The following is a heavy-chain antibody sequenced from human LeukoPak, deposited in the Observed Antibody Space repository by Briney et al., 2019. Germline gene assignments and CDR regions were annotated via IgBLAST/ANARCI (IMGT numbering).Heavy chain of an antibody. V-gene: IGHV4-59*08. CDR2: IFYSGST. Sequence: PSETLSLTCTVSGGSITTYYWSWIRQPPGKGLEWIGYIFYSGSTRYNPSLKSRVTISADTSKNQFSLRLTSVTAADTAVYYCARQSTRGYCSSTSCQAVNAFDIWGQGTMVTVSS. J-gene: IGHJ3*02. D-gene: IGHD2-2*01. CDR1: GGSITTYY. CDR3: ARQSTRGYCSSTSCQAVNAFDI.